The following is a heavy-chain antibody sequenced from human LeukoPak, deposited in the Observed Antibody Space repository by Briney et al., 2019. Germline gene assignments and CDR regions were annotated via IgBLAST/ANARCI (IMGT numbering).Heavy chain of an antibody. D-gene: IGHD4-17*01. CDR2: ISGSGGST. V-gene: IGHV3-23*01. CDR1: RFTFSSYA. CDR3: ATVWDDGDYANPY. J-gene: IGHJ4*02. Sequence: GGSLRLSCAASRFTFSSYAMSWVRQAPGKGLEWVSAISGSGGSTYYADSVKGRFTISRDNSKNTLYLQMNSLRGEDTAVYYCATVWDDGDYANPYWGQGTLVAVSS.